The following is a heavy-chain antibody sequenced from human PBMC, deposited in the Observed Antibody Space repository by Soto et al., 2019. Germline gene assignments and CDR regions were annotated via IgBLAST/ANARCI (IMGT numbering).Heavy chain of an antibody. CDR3: ARCSDSSSWYIDYYYGMDV. CDR1: GYSFTSYW. V-gene: IGHV5-51*01. CDR2: IYPGDSDT. D-gene: IGHD6-13*01. Sequence: PGESLKISCKGSGYSFTSYWIGWVRQMPGKGLEWMGIIYPGDSDTRYSPSFQGQVTISADKSISTAYLQWSSLKASDTAMYYCARCSDSSSWYIDYYYGMDVWGQGTTVTVSS. J-gene: IGHJ6*02.